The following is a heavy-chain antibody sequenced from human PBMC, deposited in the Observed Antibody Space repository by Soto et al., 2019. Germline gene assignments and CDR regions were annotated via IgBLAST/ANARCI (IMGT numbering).Heavy chain of an antibody. V-gene: IGHV3-23*01. D-gene: IGHD3-3*01. CDR2: ISGSGGST. J-gene: IGHJ4*02. CDR3: AKDYDFWSGYYNPFDY. Sequence: GSLRLSCAASGFTFSSYAMSWVRQAPGKGLEWVSAISGSGGSTYYADSVKGRFTISRDNSKNTLYLQMNSLRAEDTAVYYCAKDYDFWSGYYNPFDYWGQGTLVTVSS. CDR1: GFTFSSYA.